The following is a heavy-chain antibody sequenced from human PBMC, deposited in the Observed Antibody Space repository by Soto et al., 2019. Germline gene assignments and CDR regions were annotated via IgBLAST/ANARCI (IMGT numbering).Heavy chain of an antibody. V-gene: IGHV1-2*02. CDR1: GYTFTGYY. Sequence: QVQLVQSGAEVKKPGASVKVSCKASGYTFTGYYMHWVRQAPGQGLEWMGWINPNSGGTNYAQKFQGRVTITADESTSTAYMELSSLRSEDTAVYYCATGGDCTNGVCYPSWFDPWGQGTLVTVSS. CDR2: INPNSGGT. D-gene: IGHD2-8*01. CDR3: ATGGDCTNGVCYPSWFDP. J-gene: IGHJ5*02.